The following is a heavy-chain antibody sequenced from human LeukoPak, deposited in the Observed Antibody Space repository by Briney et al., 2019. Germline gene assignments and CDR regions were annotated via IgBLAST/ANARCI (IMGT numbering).Heavy chain of an antibody. V-gene: IGHV3-11*01. CDR1: GFTFSDYY. CDR3: ARVFSYGDFYDY. Sequence: GSLRLSCAASGFTFSDYYMSWIRQAPGKGLEWVSYISSSGSTIYYADSVKGRFTISRDNAKNSLYPQMNSLRAEDTAVYYCARVFSYGDFYDYWGQGTLVTVSS. CDR2: ISSSGSTI. D-gene: IGHD4-17*01. J-gene: IGHJ4*02.